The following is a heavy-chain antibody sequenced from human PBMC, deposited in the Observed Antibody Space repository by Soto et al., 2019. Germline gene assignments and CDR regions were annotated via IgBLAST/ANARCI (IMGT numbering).Heavy chain of an antibody. CDR2: IYYSGTT. Sequence: QVQLQESGPGLVKPSETLSLTCIVSGDSISGHSWSWIRQPPGKGLEWIGYIYYSGTTVYNPSLRSRVSMSVDTSKSQFSLNLSSVTAADTAVYYCARGGAYFEDHCWGQGTLVTVSS. V-gene: IGHV4-59*11. D-gene: IGHD3-16*01. CDR3: ARGGAYFEDHC. CDR1: GDSISGHS. J-gene: IGHJ4*02.